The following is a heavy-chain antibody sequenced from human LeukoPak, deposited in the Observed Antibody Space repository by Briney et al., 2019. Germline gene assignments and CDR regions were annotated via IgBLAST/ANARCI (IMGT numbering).Heavy chain of an antibody. J-gene: IGHJ4*02. CDR2: IIPIFGTA. CDR3: ARASRYYDSSGYYYGY. Sequence: GASVKVSCEASGGTFSSYAISWVRQAPGQGLEWMGGIIPIFGTANYAQKFQGRVTITTDESTSTAYMELSSLRSEDTAVYYCARASRYYDSSGYYYGYWGQGTLVTVSS. D-gene: IGHD3-22*01. CDR1: GGTFSSYA. V-gene: IGHV1-69*05.